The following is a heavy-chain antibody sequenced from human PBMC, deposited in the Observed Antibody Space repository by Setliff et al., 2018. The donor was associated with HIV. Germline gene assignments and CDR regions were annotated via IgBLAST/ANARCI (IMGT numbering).Heavy chain of an antibody. CDR1: GYTFTNNV. Sequence: VASVKVSCKASGYTFTNNVIHWVRQAPGQRLEWMGWIHAGSGDTQYSQKFQGRVTITRDTSASTVYMELSSLRSEDTAMYYCARDYPGIAYWGQGTMVTVSS. J-gene: IGHJ4*02. CDR3: ARDYPGIAY. CDR2: IHAGSGDT. V-gene: IGHV1-3*01.